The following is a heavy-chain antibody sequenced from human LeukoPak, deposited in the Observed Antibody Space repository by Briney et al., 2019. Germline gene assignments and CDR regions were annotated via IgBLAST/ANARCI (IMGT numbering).Heavy chain of an antibody. Sequence: GGSLRLSCVASTFTFNTYGMLWVRQAPGKGLEWVAVISYDGTNEYYADSVKGRFTISRDNSKNTLYLQMNSLRTDDTAVYYCARAHYYDSSGYYDSYWGQGTLVTVSS. CDR3: ARAHYYDSSGYYDSY. V-gene: IGHV3-30*03. J-gene: IGHJ4*02. CDR1: TFTFNTYG. D-gene: IGHD3-22*01. CDR2: ISYDGTNE.